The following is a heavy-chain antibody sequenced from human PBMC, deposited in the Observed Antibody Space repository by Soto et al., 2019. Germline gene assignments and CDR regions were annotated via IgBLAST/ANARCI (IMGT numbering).Heavy chain of an antibody. CDR2: IGPYNGNT. CDR1: GYTFSIYG. CDR3: ARCYCSIGSCYTCWHFDL. D-gene: IGHD2-15*01. Sequence: QVQLVQSGPEVKKPGASVKVSCQASGYTFSIYGISWVRQAPGQGLEWMGWIGPYNGNTDYAQNFQGRVTMTRDTSTNTAYMELRSLRSDDTALYYCARCYCSIGSCYTCWHFDLWGRGALLTVSS. V-gene: IGHV1-18*01. J-gene: IGHJ2*01.